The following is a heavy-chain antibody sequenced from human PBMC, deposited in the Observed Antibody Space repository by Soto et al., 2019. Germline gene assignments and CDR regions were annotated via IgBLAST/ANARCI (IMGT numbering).Heavy chain of an antibody. CDR3: ARDPPLGFSRGWWGFYSGTDV. D-gene: IGHD6-19*01. J-gene: IGHJ6*02. CDR2: ISDYNGDT. Sequence: ASVKVSCKASGDTFTSYGISWVRQAPGQGLEWIGWISDYNGDTNYAQKLQGRVTMTTDTSTSTAYMELRSLRSDDTAVYYCARDPPLGFSRGWWGFYSGTDVWG. CDR1: GDTFTSYG. V-gene: IGHV1-18*01.